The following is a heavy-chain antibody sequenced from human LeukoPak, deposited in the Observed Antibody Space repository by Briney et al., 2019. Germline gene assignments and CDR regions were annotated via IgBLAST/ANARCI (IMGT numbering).Heavy chain of an antibody. CDR2: IFYSGST. V-gene: IGHV4-39*01. Sequence: SETLSLTCTVSGGSISSSSYYWGWIRQPPGKGLEWIGSIFYSGSTYYNPSLKSRVTISVDTSKNQFSLKLSSVTAADTAVYYCARAGSGSYYAGHCYYAMDVWGQGTTVTVSS. CDR3: ARAGSGSYYAGHCYYAMDV. D-gene: IGHD3-10*01. J-gene: IGHJ6*02. CDR1: GGSISSSSYY.